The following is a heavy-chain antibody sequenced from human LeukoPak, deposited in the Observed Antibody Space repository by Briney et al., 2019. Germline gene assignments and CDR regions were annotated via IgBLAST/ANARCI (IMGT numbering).Heavy chain of an antibody. CDR2: IKSKTDGGTT. CDR1: GFTFSSYA. Sequence: GGSLRLSCAASGFTFSSYAMSWVRQAPGKGLEWVGRIKSKTDGGTTDYAAPVKGRFTISRDDSKNTLYLQMNSLKTEDTAVYYCTTDLMVRGVIYFDYWGQGTLVTVSS. V-gene: IGHV3-15*01. CDR3: TTDLMVRGVIYFDY. J-gene: IGHJ4*02. D-gene: IGHD3-10*01.